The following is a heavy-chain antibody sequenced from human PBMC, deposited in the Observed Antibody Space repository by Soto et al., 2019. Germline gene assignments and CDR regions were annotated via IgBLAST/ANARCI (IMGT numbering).Heavy chain of an antibody. Sequence: GGSLGLSCAASGFTFSSSAMSWVRQAPGKGLEWVSAISGSGGSTYYADSVKGRFTISRDNSKNTLYLQMNSLRAEDTAVYYCAKDRAVSYYGSGSYYPFDYWGQGTLVTVSS. CDR1: GFTFSSSA. V-gene: IGHV3-23*01. CDR2: ISGSGGST. D-gene: IGHD3-10*01. CDR3: AKDRAVSYYGSGSYYPFDY. J-gene: IGHJ4*02.